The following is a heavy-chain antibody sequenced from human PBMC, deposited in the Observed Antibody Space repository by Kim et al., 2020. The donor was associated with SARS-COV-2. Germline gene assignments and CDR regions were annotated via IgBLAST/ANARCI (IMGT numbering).Heavy chain of an antibody. CDR3: ARDRGYFDWLLSHYYYYGMDV. Sequence: GGSLRLSCAASGFTVSSNYMSWVRQAPGKGLEWVSVIYSGGSTYYADSVKGRFTISRDNSKNTLYLQMNSLRAEDTAVYYCARDRGYFDWLLSHYYYYGMDVWGPGTTVTVSS. CDR2: IYSGGST. CDR1: GFTVSSNY. J-gene: IGHJ6*02. D-gene: IGHD3-9*01. V-gene: IGHV3-53*01.